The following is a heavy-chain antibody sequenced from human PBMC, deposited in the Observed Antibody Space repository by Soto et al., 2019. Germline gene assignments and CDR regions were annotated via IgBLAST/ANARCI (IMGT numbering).Heavy chain of an antibody. CDR1: RPSFHGYY. J-gene: IGHJ4*02. V-gene: IGHV4-34*01. CDR2: INHSGST. D-gene: IGHD3-10*01. CDR3: ARRRGAYYYGPIDY. Sequence: SASLSLTCAFYRPSFHGYYWSWIRQPPGKGLEWIGEINHSGSTNYNPSLKSRVTISVDTSKNQFSLKLSSVTAADTAVYYCARRRGAYYYGPIDYWGQG.